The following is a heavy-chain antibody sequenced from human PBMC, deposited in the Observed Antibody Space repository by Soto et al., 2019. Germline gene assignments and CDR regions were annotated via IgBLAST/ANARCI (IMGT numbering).Heavy chain of an antibody. J-gene: IGHJ4*02. V-gene: IGHV3-30*18. Sequence: QVQLVESGGGVVQPGRSLRLSCAASGFTFSSYGMHWVRQAPGKGLEWVAVISYDGSNKYYADSVKGRFTISRDNSKNTLYLQMNSLRAEDTAVYYCAKAQGQTGTRRTVDYWGQGTLVTVSS. CDR2: ISYDGSNK. D-gene: IGHD1-7*01. CDR1: GFTFSSYG. CDR3: AKAQGQTGTRRTVDY.